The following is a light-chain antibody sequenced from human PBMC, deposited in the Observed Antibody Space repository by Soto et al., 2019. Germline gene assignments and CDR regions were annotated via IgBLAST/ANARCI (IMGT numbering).Light chain of an antibody. CDR2: DVS. J-gene: IGLJ2*01. CDR3: GSYTTLNTMI. V-gene: IGLV2-14*01. Sequence: QSALTQPASVSGSPGQSITISCAGTSGDVGAYNYVTWFQQYPGNVPTLIISDVSERPSGVSDRFSGSKSGNTAPLTSSGLLTEDEADYYCGSYTTLNTMIFGGGTKVTVL. CDR1: SGDVGAYNY.